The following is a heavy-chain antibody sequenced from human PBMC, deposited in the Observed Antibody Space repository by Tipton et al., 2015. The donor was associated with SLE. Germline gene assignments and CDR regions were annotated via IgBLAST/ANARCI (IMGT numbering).Heavy chain of an antibody. V-gene: IGHV4-61*02. Sequence: TLPLTCTVSGGSISSGSYYWSWIRQPAGKGLEWIGRIYTSGSTNYNPSLKSRVTISVDTSKNQLSLRLTSVTAADTAVYYCAREVRDYGSDYWGQGTLVTVSS. CDR2: IYTSGST. CDR3: AREVRDYGSDY. D-gene: IGHD3-10*01. CDR1: GGSISSGSYY. J-gene: IGHJ4*02.